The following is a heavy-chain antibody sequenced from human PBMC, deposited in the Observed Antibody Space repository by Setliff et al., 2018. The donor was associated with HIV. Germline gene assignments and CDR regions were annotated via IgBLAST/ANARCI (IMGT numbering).Heavy chain of an antibody. CDR1: GVSINRTDHY. CDR2: VSQSGST. J-gene: IGHJ5*02. V-gene: IGHV4-39*01. CDR3: ARVPVAGANWFDP. D-gene: IGHD2-21*01. Sequence: SAPLSLTCSVSGVSINRTDHYWGWIRQSQGKRLEWIGSVSQSGSTYYHPSLKSRITISVDRSKNLFSLRLSSVTAADQGVYYCARVPVAGANWFDPWGLGTLVTVSS.